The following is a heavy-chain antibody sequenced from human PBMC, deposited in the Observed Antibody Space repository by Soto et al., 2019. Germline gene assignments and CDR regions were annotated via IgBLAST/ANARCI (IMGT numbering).Heavy chain of an antibody. J-gene: IGHJ4*02. CDR3: ARESVYYDSTIDY. CDR1: GFTFSSYG. V-gene: IGHV3-33*01. CDR2: IWYDGSNK. Sequence: QVQLVESGGGVVQPGRSLRLSCAASGFTFSSYGMHWVRQAPGKGLEWVAVIWYDGSNKYYADSVKGRFTISRDNSKNTLYLQMNSLRAEDTAVYYCARESVYYDSTIDYWGQGTLVTVSS. D-gene: IGHD3-22*01.